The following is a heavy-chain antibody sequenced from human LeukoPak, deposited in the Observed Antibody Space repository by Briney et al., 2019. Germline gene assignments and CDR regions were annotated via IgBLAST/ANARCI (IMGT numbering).Heavy chain of an antibody. Sequence: SETLSLTCTVFGGSINTYYWSWIRQPPGKGLEWIGYIYYTGSSNYNPSLKSRVTISVDTSKNHFSLSLSSVTAADTAVYYCARDAGAAAAFYYFDFWGQGTLVTVSS. V-gene: IGHV4-59*12. CDR2: IYYTGSS. CDR3: ARDAGAAAAFYYFDF. J-gene: IGHJ4*02. D-gene: IGHD6-13*01. CDR1: GGSINTYY.